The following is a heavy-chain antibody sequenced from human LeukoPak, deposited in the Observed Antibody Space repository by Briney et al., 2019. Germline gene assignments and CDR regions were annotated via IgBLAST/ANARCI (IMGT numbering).Heavy chain of an antibody. D-gene: IGHD4-11*01. V-gene: IGHV3-48*01. CDR3: ARVSGNSNYAYYYYYMDV. J-gene: IGHJ6*03. CDR1: GFTLSAHW. CDR2: ISSSSSTI. Sequence: GGSLRLSCAASGFTLSAHWMSWVRQAPGKGLEWVSYISSSSSTIYYADSVKGRFTISRDNAKNSLYLQMNSLRAEDMAVYYCARVSGNSNYAYYYYYMDVWGKGTTVTVSS.